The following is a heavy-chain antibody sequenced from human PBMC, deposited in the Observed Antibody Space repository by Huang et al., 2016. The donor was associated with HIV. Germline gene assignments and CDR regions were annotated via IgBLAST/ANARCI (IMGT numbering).Heavy chain of an antibody. CDR3: ATVDYYDTSGPQRGYFDN. J-gene: IGHJ4*02. CDR2: SIPTRGTA. Sequence: QVQLVQSGAEVKKPGSSVKVSCKASGGSFRNFAIGWVRQAPGQGLGWMGGSIPTRGTANYAQKFQGRVTSIADESTSTAYMELSSLRSEDTAVYYCATVDYYDTSGPQRGYFDNWGQGTLVTVSS. CDR1: GGSFRNFA. D-gene: IGHD3-22*01. V-gene: IGHV1-69*01.